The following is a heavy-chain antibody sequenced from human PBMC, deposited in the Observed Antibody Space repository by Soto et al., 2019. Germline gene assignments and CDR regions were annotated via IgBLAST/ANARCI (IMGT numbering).Heavy chain of an antibody. CDR2: ISWDGGST. V-gene: IGHV3-43D*03. Sequence: GGSLRLSCAASGFTFDDYAMHWVRQAPGKGLEWVSLISWDGGSTYYADSVKGRFTISRDNSKNSLYLQMNSLRAEDTALYYCAKADYDILTGDGRPPPDYWGQGTLVTVSS. CDR1: GFTFDDYA. CDR3: AKADYDILTGDGRPPPDY. J-gene: IGHJ4*02. D-gene: IGHD3-9*01.